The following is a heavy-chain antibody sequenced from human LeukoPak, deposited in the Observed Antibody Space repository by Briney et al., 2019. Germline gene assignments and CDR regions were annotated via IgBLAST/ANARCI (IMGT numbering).Heavy chain of an antibody. CDR2: ITGSGTNR. CDR3: VTWGDYDVLTGYYVPDY. V-gene: IGHV3-23*01. J-gene: IGHJ4*02. D-gene: IGHD3-9*01. Sequence: GGSLRLSCVASGFTFSNYAMSWVRQAPGKGLEWVSAITGSGTNRYYADSLKGRFTTSRDNSKNTVFLQMNSLRHEDTAIYYCVTWGDYDVLTGYYVPDYWGQGTLVTVAS. CDR1: GFTFSNYA.